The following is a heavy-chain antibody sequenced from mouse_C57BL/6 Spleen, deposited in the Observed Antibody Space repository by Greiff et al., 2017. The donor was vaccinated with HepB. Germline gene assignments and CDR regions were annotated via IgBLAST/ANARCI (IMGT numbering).Heavy chain of an antibody. CDR3: ARDPNWDGAWFAY. Sequence: QVQLQQSGAELVKPGASVKMSCKASGYTFTSYWITWVKQRPGQGLEWIGDIYPGSGSTNYNEKFKSKATLTVDTSSSTAYMQLSSLTSEDSAVYYCARDPNWDGAWFAYWGQGTLVTVSA. V-gene: IGHV1-55*01. CDR1: GYTFTSYW. J-gene: IGHJ3*01. CDR2: IYPGSGST. D-gene: IGHD4-1*02.